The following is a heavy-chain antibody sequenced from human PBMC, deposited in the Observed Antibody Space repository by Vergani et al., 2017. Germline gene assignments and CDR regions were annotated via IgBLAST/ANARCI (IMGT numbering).Heavy chain of an antibody. CDR3: ARGHFDIVVVPAAPFDY. J-gene: IGHJ4*02. Sequence: QVQLVESGGGVVQPGRSLRLSCAASGFTFSDYYMSWIRQAPGKGLEWVSYISSSGSTIYYADSVKGRFTISRDNAKNSLYLQMNSLRAEDTAVYYCARGHFDIVVVPAAPFDYWGQGTLVTVSS. CDR2: ISSSGSTI. CDR1: GFTFSDYY. D-gene: IGHD2-2*01. V-gene: IGHV3-11*01.